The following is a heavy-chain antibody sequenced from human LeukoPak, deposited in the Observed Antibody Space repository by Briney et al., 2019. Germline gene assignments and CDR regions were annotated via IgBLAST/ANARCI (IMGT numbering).Heavy chain of an antibody. V-gene: IGHV3-7*01. J-gene: IGHJ4*02. D-gene: IGHD1-26*01. CDR1: GFTFSSYW. CDR2: INHNGNVN. CDR3: ARDELLGY. Sequence: GGSLRLSCAASGFTFSSYWMNWARQAPGKGLEWVASINHNGNVNYYVDSVKGRFTISRDNAKNSLYLQMNSLRAEDTAVYYCARDELLGYWGQGTLVTVAS.